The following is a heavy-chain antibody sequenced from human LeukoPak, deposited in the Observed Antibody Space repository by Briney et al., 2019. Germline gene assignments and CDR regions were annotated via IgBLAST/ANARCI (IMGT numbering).Heavy chain of an antibody. Sequence: GGSLRLSCAASGFTFSRYGLHWVRQAPGKGLEWVAFIRDDGSTRYYAESVKGRFTVSRDNSKNTLYLQMDSLRIEDTAVYYCASFEQQLAPGPWFDPWGQGTLVTVSS. D-gene: IGHD6-13*01. CDR2: IRDDGSTR. V-gene: IGHV3-30*02. CDR3: ASFEQQLAPGPWFDP. CDR1: GFTFSRYG. J-gene: IGHJ5*02.